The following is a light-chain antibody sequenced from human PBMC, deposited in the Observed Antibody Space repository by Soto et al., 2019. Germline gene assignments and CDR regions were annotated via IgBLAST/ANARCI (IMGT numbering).Light chain of an antibody. CDR1: SSDVGSYNL. CDR2: QDN. V-gene: IGLV2-23*02. J-gene: IGLJ1*01. CDR3: CSYAGATTFPYV. Sequence: QSALTQPASVSGSPGQSIAISCTGTSSDVGSYNLVSWYQHHPGRAPKLMIYQDNKRSSGVSNRFSGSKSGNSASLTISGLQAEDEADYYCCSYAGATTFPYVCGTGTKVTVL.